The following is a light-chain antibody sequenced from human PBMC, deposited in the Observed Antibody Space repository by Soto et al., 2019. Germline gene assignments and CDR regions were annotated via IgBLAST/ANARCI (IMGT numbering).Light chain of an antibody. V-gene: IGLV2-14*01. CDR2: GFS. CDR3: SPYTTTSHRPV. Sequence: QSVLRQPASVSWSPGHSITISCTRNSSDVGCYKYVFWYHQHPGKAPKLDIYGFSNRPSGVSNRFSVSTSGNPASLTFSGLKAEDEADYYCSPYTTTSHRPVFGTGTKVTVL. J-gene: IGLJ1*01. CDR1: SSDVGCYKY.